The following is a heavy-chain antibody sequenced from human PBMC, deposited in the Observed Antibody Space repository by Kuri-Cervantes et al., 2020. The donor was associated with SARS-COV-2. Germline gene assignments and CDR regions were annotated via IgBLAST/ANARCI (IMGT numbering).Heavy chain of an antibody. Sequence: SLKISCAASGFTFDDYAMHWVRQAPGKGLEWVSGISWNSGSIGYADSVKGRFTISRDNAKNSLYLQMNSLRAEDTAVYYCARDGVSLKGYYYYYMDVWGKGTTVTVSS. CDR2: ISWNSGSI. CDR1: GFTFDDYA. D-gene: IGHD2-15*01. V-gene: IGHV3-9*01. J-gene: IGHJ6*03. CDR3: ARDGVSLKGYYYYYMDV.